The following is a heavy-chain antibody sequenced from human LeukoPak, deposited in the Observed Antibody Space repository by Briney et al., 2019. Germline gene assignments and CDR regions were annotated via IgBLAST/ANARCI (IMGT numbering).Heavy chain of an antibody. V-gene: IGHV3-15*01. CDR2: IKSKTDGGTT. CDR3: TTGAPRAYSGSYSNC. D-gene: IGHD1-26*01. CDR1: GFTFSNDW. Sequence: PGGSLRLTCAASGFTFSNDWLSWIRQAPGKGLEWVGRIKSKTDGGTTDYAAPVKGRFTISRDDSQNTLYLQMNSLKTEDTAVYYCTTGAPRAYSGSYSNCWGQGTLVTVSS. J-gene: IGHJ4*02.